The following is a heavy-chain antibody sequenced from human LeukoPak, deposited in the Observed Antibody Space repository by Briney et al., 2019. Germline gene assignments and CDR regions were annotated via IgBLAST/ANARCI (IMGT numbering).Heavy chain of an antibody. CDR1: GGSISSSSYY. CDR2: IYYSGST. Sequence: SETLSLTCTVSGGSISSSSYYWGWIRQPPGKGLEWIGSIYYSGSTYYNPSLKSRVTISVDTSKNQFSLKLSSVTAADTAVYYCARQHKRFRITMIVVVINPLKGGWFDPWGQGTLVTVSS. CDR3: ARQHKRFRITMIVVVINPLKGGWFDP. D-gene: IGHD3-22*01. V-gene: IGHV4-39*01. J-gene: IGHJ5*02.